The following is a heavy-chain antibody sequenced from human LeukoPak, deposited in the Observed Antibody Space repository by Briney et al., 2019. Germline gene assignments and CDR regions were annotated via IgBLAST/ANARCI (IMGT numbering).Heavy chain of an antibody. CDR2: LYYTGST. J-gene: IGHJ4*02. Sequence: SETLSLTCIVSGGSINDYYWSWIRQPPGRGLEWIGYLYYTGSTSFNPSLKSRVTISSDTSRNQFSLNLTSVTAADTAVYYCARGRSYYDSPMGYWGQGTLVTVSS. CDR3: ARGRSYYDSPMGY. D-gene: IGHD3-22*01. CDR1: GGSINDYY. V-gene: IGHV4-59*01.